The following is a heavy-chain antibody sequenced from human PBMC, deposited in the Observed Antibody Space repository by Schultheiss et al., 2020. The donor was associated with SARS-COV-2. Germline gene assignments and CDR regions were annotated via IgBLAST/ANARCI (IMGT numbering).Heavy chain of an antibody. D-gene: IGHD3-22*01. CDR1: GGSISSYY. CDR2: IYYSGST. V-gene: IGHV4-59*12. CDR3: ARYVRYYDSRYPDYYYGLDV. Sequence: SETLSLTCTVSGGSISSYYWSWIRQPPGKGLEWIGYIYYSGSTNYNPSLKSRVSISVDTTKNHFSLKLSSVTAADTAVYFCARYVRYYDSRYPDYYYGLDVWGQGTTVTVSS. J-gene: IGHJ6*02.